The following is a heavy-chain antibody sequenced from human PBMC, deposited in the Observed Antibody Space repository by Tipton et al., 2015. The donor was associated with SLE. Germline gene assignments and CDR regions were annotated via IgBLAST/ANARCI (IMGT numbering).Heavy chain of an antibody. CDR3: ARSLRGYSYGSLDYYYMDV. CDR1: GGSITSDSYY. Sequence: PGLVKPSETLSLTCTVSGGSITSDSYYWGWIRQPAGKGLEWVGSIYYSGTTYYNPSLKSRVTISVDTSQNQFSLKLTSVTAADTAVYSCARSLRGYSYGSLDYYYMDVWGKGTTVTVSS. CDR2: IYYSGTT. D-gene: IGHD5-18*01. V-gene: IGHV4-39*07. J-gene: IGHJ6*03.